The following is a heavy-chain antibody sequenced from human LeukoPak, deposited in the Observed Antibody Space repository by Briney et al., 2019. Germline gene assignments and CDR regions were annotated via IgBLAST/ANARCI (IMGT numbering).Heavy chain of an antibody. D-gene: IGHD3-10*01. Sequence: SETLSLTCTVSGGSISSGGYYWSWIRQPPGKGLEWIGYIYHSGSTYYNPSLKSRVTISVDRSKNQFSLKLSSVTAADTAVYYCARTQADYYGSGSSYYFDYWGQGTLVTVSS. CDR1: GGSISSGGYY. J-gene: IGHJ4*02. CDR2: IYHSGST. V-gene: IGHV4-30-2*02. CDR3: ARTQADYYGSGSSYYFDY.